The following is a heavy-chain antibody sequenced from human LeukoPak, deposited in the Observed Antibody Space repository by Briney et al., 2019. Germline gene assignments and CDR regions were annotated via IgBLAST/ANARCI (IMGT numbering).Heavy chain of an antibody. CDR3: ARGGVGLAIIPGWEYDYYGLDV. V-gene: IGHV3-21*01. J-gene: IGHJ6*02. D-gene: IGHD3/OR15-3a*01. CDR2: ISSSARYM. CDR1: GFTLSTYS. Sequence: KPGGSLRLSCAASGFTLSTYSMNWVRQAAGKGLEWVSSISSSARYMYYADSVKGRFTISRDNAKNSLYLQMNSLRAEDTAVYYCARGGVGLAIIPGWEYDYYGLDVWGQGTTVTVSS.